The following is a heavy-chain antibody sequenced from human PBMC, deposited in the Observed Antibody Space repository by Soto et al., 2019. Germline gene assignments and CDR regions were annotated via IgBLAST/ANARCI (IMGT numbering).Heavy chain of an antibody. Sequence: EVQLVESGGGLVQPGGSLRLSCAASGFNFGGSWMTWVRQALGKGLEWLAKINPDGSGEYYVDSVKGRFTISRDNAESSLFFQMDSLRDEDTAVYFCAREHYFGLDYWGQGTLVTVSS. CDR2: INPDGSGE. J-gene: IGHJ4*02. CDR3: AREHYFGLDY. D-gene: IGHD1-26*01. CDR1: GFNFGGSW. V-gene: IGHV3-7*04.